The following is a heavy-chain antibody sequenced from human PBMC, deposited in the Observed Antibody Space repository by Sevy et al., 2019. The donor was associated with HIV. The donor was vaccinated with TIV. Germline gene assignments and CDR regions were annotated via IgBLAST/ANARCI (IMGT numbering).Heavy chain of an antibody. CDR2: ISGSGDIT. CDR1: GFTFTRYA. CDR3: AKDRSDGPFDY. Sequence: GGSLRLSCAASGFTFTRYAMAWVRQTPGKGLEWVSTISGSGDITHSADSVKGRFTISRVNSKNTLFLQMNGLRAEDTAFYYCAKDRSDGPFDYWGQGTLVTVSS. V-gene: IGHV3-23*01. J-gene: IGHJ4*02.